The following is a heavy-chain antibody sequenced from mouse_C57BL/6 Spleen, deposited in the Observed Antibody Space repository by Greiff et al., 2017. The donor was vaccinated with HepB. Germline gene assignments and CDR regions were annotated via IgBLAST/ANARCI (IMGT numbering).Heavy chain of an antibody. CDR2: INTNNGGT. J-gene: IGHJ2*01. CDR3: AALYDGYYERAFDY. Sequence: EVQLQQSGPELVKPGASVKMSCKASGYTFTDYYMHWVKQSHGKSLEWIGYINTNNGGTSYNQKFKGKATLTVNKSSSTAYMELRSLTSEDSAVYYCAALYDGYYERAFDYWGQGTTLTVSS. V-gene: IGHV1-22*01. D-gene: IGHD2-3*01. CDR1: GYTFTDYY.